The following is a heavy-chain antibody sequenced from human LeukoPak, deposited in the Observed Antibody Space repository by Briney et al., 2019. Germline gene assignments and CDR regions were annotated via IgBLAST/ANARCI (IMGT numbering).Heavy chain of an antibody. CDR2: IKQDGSEK. CDR1: GFTSSTYW. CDR3: ARDYYGSGSHDY. Sequence: GGSLTLSCAASGFTSSTYWMSWVRQAPGKGLEWVGNIKQDGSEKYYVDSVKGRFTISRDNAKNSLYLQMISLRAEDTAIYYCARDYYGSGSHDYWGQGTLVTASS. D-gene: IGHD3-10*01. V-gene: IGHV3-7*01. J-gene: IGHJ4*02.